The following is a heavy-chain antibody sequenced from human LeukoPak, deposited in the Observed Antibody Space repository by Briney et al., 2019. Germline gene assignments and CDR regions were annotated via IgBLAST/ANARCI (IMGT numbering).Heavy chain of an antibody. V-gene: IGHV3-23*01. J-gene: IGHJ4*02. D-gene: IGHD3-10*01. CDR2: ISGGGGST. Sequence: GGSLRLSCAASGFIFSSYAMNWVRQAPGKGLEWVSGISGGGGSTYFADSVKGRSTISRDNSKNTLSLQMNSLRAEDTAVYYCAKGDNSGSSSSYDYWGQGTLVTVSS. CDR3: AKGDNSGSSSSYDY. CDR1: GFIFSSYA.